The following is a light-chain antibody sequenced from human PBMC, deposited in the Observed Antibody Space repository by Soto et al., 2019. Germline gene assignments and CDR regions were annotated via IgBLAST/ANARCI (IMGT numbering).Light chain of an antibody. CDR1: SSNIGSNT. J-gene: IGLJ3*02. V-gene: IGLV1-44*01. CDR2: SNN. CDR3: AAWDDSLNGWV. Sequence: QSVLTQPPSASGTPGQRVTISCSGSSSNIGSNTVNWYQQLPGTAPKVLIYSNNQRPSGVPDRFFGSKSGTSASLAISGLQSEDEADYYCAAWDDSLNGWVFGGGTQLTVL.